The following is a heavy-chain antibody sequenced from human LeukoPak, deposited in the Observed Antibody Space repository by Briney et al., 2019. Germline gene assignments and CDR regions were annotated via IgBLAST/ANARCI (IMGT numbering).Heavy chain of an antibody. CDR3: ARDYGGILVAETFDY. Sequence: ASVKVSCKASEYTFTGYYMHWVRQAPGQGLEWMGWINPNSGGTNYAQKFQGRVTMTRDTSISTAYMELSRLRSDDTAVYYCARDYGGILVAETFDYWGQGTLVTVSS. CDR1: EYTFTGYY. V-gene: IGHV1-2*02. CDR2: INPNSGGT. J-gene: IGHJ4*02. D-gene: IGHD5-12*01.